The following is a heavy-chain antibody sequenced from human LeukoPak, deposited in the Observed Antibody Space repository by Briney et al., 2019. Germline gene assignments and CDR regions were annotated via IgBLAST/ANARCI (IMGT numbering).Heavy chain of an antibody. V-gene: IGHV3-23*01. D-gene: IGHD4-17*01. CDR3: AREAVTRNYFDY. Sequence: GGSLRLSCAASGFTFSRYAMSWVRQAPGKGLEWVSAISGSGGSTHYADSVKGRFTISRDNSKNTLFLQMNGLRAEDTAVYYCAREAVTRNYFDYWGQGTLVTVSS. CDR1: GFTFSRYA. J-gene: IGHJ4*02. CDR2: ISGSGGST.